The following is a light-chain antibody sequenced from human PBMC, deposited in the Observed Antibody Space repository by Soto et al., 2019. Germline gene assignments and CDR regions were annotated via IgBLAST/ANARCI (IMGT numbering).Light chain of an antibody. CDR1: QGISSY. J-gene: IGKJ4*01. V-gene: IGKV1-9*01. CDR2: AAS. CDR3: QQLNNYPST. Sequence: QLTQSPSSLSASVGDRVTITCRASQGISSYLAWYQQKPGKAPELLIYAASTLQTGVPSRFSGSGSGTDFTLTINSLQPEDFATYFCQQLNNYPSTFGGGTKVDIK.